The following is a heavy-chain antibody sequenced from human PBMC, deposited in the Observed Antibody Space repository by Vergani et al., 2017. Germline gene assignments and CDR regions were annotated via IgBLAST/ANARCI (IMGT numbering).Heavy chain of an antibody. CDR2: IYYSGST. J-gene: IGHJ4*02. Sequence: QVQLQESGPGLVKPSETLSLTCTVSGGSISSHYWSWIRQPPGQGLEWIGYIYYSGSTNYNPSLKSRVTISVDTSKNQFSLKLSSVTAADTAVYYCARDRYHWNGRFFDYWGQGTLVTVSS. D-gene: IGHD1-1*01. V-gene: IGHV4-59*11. CDR3: ARDRYHWNGRFFDY. CDR1: GGSISSHY.